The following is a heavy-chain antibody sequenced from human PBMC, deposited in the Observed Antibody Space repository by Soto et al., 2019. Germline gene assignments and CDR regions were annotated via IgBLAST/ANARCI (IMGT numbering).Heavy chain of an antibody. Sequence: EVQLVESGGGLIQPGGSLRLSCAASGFTVSSNYMNWVRQAPGKGLEWVSVISGSGGSTYYADSVKGRFTISRDNSKNTLYLQMNSLRAEDTAVYYCAKSPSGSYSYYFDYWGQGTLVTVSS. CDR3: AKSPSGSYSYYFDY. D-gene: IGHD1-26*01. CDR2: ISGSGGST. V-gene: IGHV3-23*04. CDR1: GFTVSSNY. J-gene: IGHJ4*02.